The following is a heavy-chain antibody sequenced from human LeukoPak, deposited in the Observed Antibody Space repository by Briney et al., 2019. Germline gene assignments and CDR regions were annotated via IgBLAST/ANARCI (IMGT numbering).Heavy chain of an antibody. CDR1: GFTFNRYS. V-gene: IGHV3-21*01. J-gene: IGHJ4*02. CDR2: ISSSSSYI. CDR3: ARFALKTPPTD. Sequence: PGGSLRLSCAASGFTFNRYSMNWVRQAPGKGLEWVSSISSSSSYIYYADSVKGRFTISRDNAKNSLYLQMNSLRAEDTAVYYCARFALKTPPTDWGQGTLVTVSS.